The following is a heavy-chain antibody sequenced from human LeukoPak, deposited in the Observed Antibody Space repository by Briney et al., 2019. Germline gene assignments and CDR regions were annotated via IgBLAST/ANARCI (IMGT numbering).Heavy chain of an antibody. J-gene: IGHJ6*02. V-gene: IGHV4-61*01. CDR2: VYYSGST. Sequence: SETLSLTCTVSGGSVSSCSYYWSWIRQPPGKGLEWIGYVYYSGSTNYNPSLKSRVTISVDTSKNQFSLKLSSVTAADTAVYYCARGYYDILTGYPLRYYYYGMDVWGQGTTVTVSS. CDR1: GGSVSSCSYY. CDR3: ARGYYDILTGYPLRYYYYGMDV. D-gene: IGHD3-9*01.